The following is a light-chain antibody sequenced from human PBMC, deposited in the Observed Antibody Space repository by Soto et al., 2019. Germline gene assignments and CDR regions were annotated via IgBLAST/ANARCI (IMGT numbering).Light chain of an antibody. CDR3: QQYPNWPLT. V-gene: IGKV3-15*01. CDR2: AAS. J-gene: IGKJ4*01. Sequence: EIVMTQSPATLSVPPGERATLSCRASQSVSSNLAWYQQKPGQAPRVLIYAASTRAAGIPARFSGSGSGTAFTLTIGSLQSEDFAVYYCQQYPNWPLTGGGGTKVEIK. CDR1: QSVSSN.